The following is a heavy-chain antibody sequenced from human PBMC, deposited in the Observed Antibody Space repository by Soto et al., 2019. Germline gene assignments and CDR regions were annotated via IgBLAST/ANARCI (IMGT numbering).Heavy chain of an antibody. CDR1: GGSISSLNW. CDR3: ASLGTTLNAFDY. D-gene: IGHD1-7*01. CDR2: ISHSVST. J-gene: IGHJ4*02. Sequence: PSDTPSLTCAVSGGSISSLNWWSWVRQPPGKGLACIGEISHSVSTKYHPSLKTRVTISVDKTQNQISLRLSSVTAADTAIYYCASLGTTLNAFDYWGQGALVTVS. V-gene: IGHV4-4*02.